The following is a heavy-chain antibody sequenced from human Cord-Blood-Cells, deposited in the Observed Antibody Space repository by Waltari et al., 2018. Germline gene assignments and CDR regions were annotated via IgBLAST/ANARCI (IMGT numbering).Heavy chain of an antibody. V-gene: IGHV4-38-2*01. J-gene: IGHJ4*02. D-gene: IGHD1-26*01. Sequence: QVQLQESGPGLVKPSETLSLTCAVSGYSISSGYYWGWIRQLPGKGLEWIGSIYHSGSTYYNPSLKSRVTISVDTSKDQFSLKLSSVTAADTAVYYCARSRSYYAFDYWGQGTLVTVSS. CDR1: GYSISSGYY. CDR2: IYHSGST. CDR3: ARSRSYYAFDY.